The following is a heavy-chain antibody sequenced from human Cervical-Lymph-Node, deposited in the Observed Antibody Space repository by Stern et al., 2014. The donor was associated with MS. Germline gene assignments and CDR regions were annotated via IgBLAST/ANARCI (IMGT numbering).Heavy chain of an antibody. CDR1: GYIFTSSD. CDR3: ATRAEAHTGAFDI. Sequence: QVQLGQSGAAVEKPGASLKVSCKASGYIFTSSDINWVRQAPGQGLEWMGWMQPDNGNTGYAEKFQGRVMLTRDTSIRTAYMEVSSLTSEDTAVYFCATRAEAHTGAFDIWGQGTMVTVSS. CDR2: MQPDNGNT. J-gene: IGHJ3*02. D-gene: IGHD3-16*01. V-gene: IGHV1-8*01.